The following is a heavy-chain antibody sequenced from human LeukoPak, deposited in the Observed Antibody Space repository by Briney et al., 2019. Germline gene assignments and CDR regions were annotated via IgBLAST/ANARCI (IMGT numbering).Heavy chain of an antibody. Sequence: PSQTLSLTCTVSGGSISSGDYYWSWIRQPPGKGLEWIGYIYYSGSTYYDPSLKSRVTISVDTSKNQFSLKLSSVTAADTAVYYCARVAQQPPPTDYYYYYGMDVWGQGTTVTVSS. CDR1: GGSISSGDYY. CDR3: ARVAQQPPPTDYYYYYGMDV. J-gene: IGHJ6*02. D-gene: IGHD6-13*01. V-gene: IGHV4-30-4*01. CDR2: IYYSGST.